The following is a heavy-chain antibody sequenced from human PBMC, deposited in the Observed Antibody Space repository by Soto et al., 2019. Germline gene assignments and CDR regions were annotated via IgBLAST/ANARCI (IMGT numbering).Heavy chain of an antibody. CDR3: ARELAGAYYFDY. CDR1: GFTFSSYS. J-gene: IGHJ4*02. V-gene: IGHV3-21*01. CDR2: ISSSSSYI. Sequence: PGGSLRLSCAASGFTFSSYSMNWFRQAPGEGLEWVSSISSSSSYIYYADSVEGRFTISRDNAKNSLYLQMNSLRAEDTAVYYCARELAGAYYFDYWGQGTLVTVSS. D-gene: IGHD3-10*01.